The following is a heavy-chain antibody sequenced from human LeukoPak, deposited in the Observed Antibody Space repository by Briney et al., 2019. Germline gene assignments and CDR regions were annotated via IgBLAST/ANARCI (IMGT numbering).Heavy chain of an antibody. V-gene: IGHV4-34*01. CDR2: INHSGST. J-gene: IGHJ5*02. CDR1: GGSFTGYY. CDR3: ARHSTRAPINWFDP. Sequence: SETLSLTCAVYGGSFTGYYWSWIRQPPGKGLEWIGEINHSGSTNYNPSLKSRVTISVDTSKNQFSLKLSSVTAADTAVYYCARHSTRAPINWFDPWGQGTLVTVSS. D-gene: IGHD2-21*01.